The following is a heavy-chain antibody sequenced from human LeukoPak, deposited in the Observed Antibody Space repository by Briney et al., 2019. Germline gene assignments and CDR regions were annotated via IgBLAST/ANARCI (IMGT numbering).Heavy chain of an antibody. D-gene: IGHD3-9*01. Sequence: ASVKVSCKASGYTFTSYAMHWVRQVPGQRLEWMGWINAGNGNTKYSQKFQGRVTITRDTSASTAYMELSSLRSEDTAVYYCARMYYDILTGYYSGAFDIWGQGTMVTVSS. CDR2: INAGNGNT. CDR3: ARMYYDILTGYYSGAFDI. J-gene: IGHJ3*02. CDR1: GYTFTSYA. V-gene: IGHV1-3*01.